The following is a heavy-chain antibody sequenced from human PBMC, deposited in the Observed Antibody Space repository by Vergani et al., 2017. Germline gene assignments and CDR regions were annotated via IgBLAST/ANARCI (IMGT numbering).Heavy chain of an antibody. CDR3: AKDSSGWYSPVY. CDR2: ISGSGVSA. CDR1: EFTFSNYA. D-gene: IGHD6-19*01. J-gene: IGHJ4*02. V-gene: IGHV3-23*01. Sequence: EVQLLESGGGLVQPGGSLRLTCAASEFTFSNYAMNWVRQAPGKGLEWVSGISGSGVSAYYTDSVKGRFTISRDNSKNMLFLQMNNLRTEDTAIYYCAKDSSGWYSPVYWGQGTLVTVSS.